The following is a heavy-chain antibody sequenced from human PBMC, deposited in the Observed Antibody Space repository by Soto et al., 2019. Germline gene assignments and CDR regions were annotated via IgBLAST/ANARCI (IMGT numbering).Heavy chain of an antibody. CDR2: ISTYNGNT. J-gene: IGHJ6*02. CDR1: GYTFTTYD. CDR3: ARDPHHVLMVNAPNLYGMDV. Sequence: QVQLVQSGAEVKKPGASVKVSCKASGYTFTTYDISWVRQAPGQGLEWMGRISTYNGNTNNPQSLXXRLTMTTDTSXXTXYXXLSSLRSDDTAVYYCARDPHHVLMVNAPNLYGMDVWGQGTTVTVSS. D-gene: IGHD2-8*01. V-gene: IGHV1-18*01.